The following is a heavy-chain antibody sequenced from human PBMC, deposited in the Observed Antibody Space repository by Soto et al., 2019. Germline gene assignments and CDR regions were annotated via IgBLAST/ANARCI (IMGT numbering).Heavy chain of an antibody. CDR1: GGSVSSGSYY. CDR3: ARGVRLILGY. V-gene: IGHV4-61*01. D-gene: IGHD3-16*01. CDR2: ISYSGSS. J-gene: IGHJ4*02. Sequence: QVHLQESGPGLVKPSETLSLTCTVSGGSVSSGSYYWYWIRQPPGKGLEWIAYISYSGSSSYNSSLKSRVTISVDTSKNQFSLNLSSVTAADTAVYYCARGVRLILGYWGQGTLVTVSS.